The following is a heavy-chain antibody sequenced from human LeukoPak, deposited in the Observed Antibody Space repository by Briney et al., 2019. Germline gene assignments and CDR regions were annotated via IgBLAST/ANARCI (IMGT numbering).Heavy chain of an antibody. J-gene: IGHJ4*02. Sequence: GGSLRLSCAASGFTFSSYWMSWIRQAPGKGLEWVAHIKEDGSEKDYVGSVKGRFTISRDNAKNSLYLQMNSLRAEDTAVHYCARGMDYYDSSGYLYFDYWGQGTLVTVSS. CDR2: IKEDGSEK. CDR3: ARGMDYYDSSGYLYFDY. CDR1: GFTFSSYW. D-gene: IGHD3-22*01. V-gene: IGHV3-7*03.